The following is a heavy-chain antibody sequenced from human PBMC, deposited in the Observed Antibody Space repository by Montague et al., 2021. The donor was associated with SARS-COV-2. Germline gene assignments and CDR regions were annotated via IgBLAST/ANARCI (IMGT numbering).Heavy chain of an antibody. CDR2: ISCNSGRL. D-gene: IGHD5-12*01. CDR1: GFTFEDYA. Sequence: SLRLSCAASGFTFEDYAMHWVRQAPGKGLGWVSGISCNSGRLYYADYVKGRFTISRDNAKNSLYLQMNSLRAEDTALYYCAKGYFHSGYDRSWDYGMDVWGQGTMVTVSS. V-gene: IGHV3-9*01. CDR3: AKGYFHSGYDRSWDYGMDV. J-gene: IGHJ6*02.